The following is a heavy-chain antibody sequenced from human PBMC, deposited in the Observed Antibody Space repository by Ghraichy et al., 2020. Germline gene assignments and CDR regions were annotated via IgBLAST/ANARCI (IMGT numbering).Heavy chain of an antibody. V-gene: IGHV4-61*01. CDR3: ARSVRGRAPDY. D-gene: IGHD3-10*01. CDR1: GDSVNSETHY. CDR2: IYNTGRT. Sequence: GSLSLTCTVSGDSVNSETHYWSWIRQPTGKGLEWIAYIYNTGRTDSTHSLKSRVTVSIDTSSNQFSLKLNSVTAADTAVYYCARSVRGRAPDYWGQGTLVTVSS. J-gene: IGHJ4*02.